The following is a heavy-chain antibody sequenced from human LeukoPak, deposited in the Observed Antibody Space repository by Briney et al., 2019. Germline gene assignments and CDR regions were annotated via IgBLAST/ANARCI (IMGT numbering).Heavy chain of an antibody. Sequence: SETLSLTCAVYGGSFSGYYWSWIRQPPGKGLEWIGEINHSGSTNYNPSLKSRVTISVDTSKNQFSLKPSSVTAADTAVYYCARGPYGGNSEVDYWGQGTLVTVSS. V-gene: IGHV4-34*01. D-gene: IGHD2-21*02. CDR1: GGSFSGYY. J-gene: IGHJ4*02. CDR2: INHSGST. CDR3: ARGPYGGNSEVDY.